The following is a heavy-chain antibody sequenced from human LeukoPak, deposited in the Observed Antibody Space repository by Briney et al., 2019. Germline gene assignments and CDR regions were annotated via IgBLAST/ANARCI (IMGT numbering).Heavy chain of an antibody. CDR2: ISAYNGNT. V-gene: IGHV1-18*01. D-gene: IGHD2-2*02. Sequence: GASVKVSCKASGYTFTSYGISWVRQAPGQGLEWMGWISAYNGNTNYAQKLQGRVTVTTDTSTSTAYMELRSLRSDDTAVYYCARGVPAAILHYYYYYMDVWGKGTTVTVSS. J-gene: IGHJ6*03. CDR1: GYTFTSYG. CDR3: ARGVPAAILHYYYYYMDV.